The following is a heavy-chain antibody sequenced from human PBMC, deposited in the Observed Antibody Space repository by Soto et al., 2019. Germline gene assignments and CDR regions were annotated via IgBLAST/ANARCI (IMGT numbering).Heavy chain of an antibody. J-gene: IGHJ5*02. CDR2: IKQDGSEK. Sequence: PGGSLRLSCAASGFTFSSYWMSWVRQAPGKGLEWVANIKQDGSEKYYVDSVKGRFTISRDNAKNSLYLQMNSLRAEDTAVYYCARGLSLSLTYYDILTGYYPNWFDPWGQGTLVTVSS. CDR1: GFTFSSYW. D-gene: IGHD3-9*01. V-gene: IGHV3-7*03. CDR3: ARGLSLSLTYYDILTGYYPNWFDP.